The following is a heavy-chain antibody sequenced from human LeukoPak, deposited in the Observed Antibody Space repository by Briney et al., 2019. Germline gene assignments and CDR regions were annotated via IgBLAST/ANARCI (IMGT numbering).Heavy chain of an antibody. V-gene: IGHV3-64*01. J-gene: IGHJ4*02. CDR3: AKDTARIAARLFDY. CDR1: GFTFNSYA. CDR2: ISSDGQST. Sequence: PGGSLRLSCAASGFTFNSYAMQWVRQAPGKGLEFVSVISSDGQSTYYASSVKGRFIISRDNSKNTLYLQMNNLRAEDTAVYYCAKDTARIAARLFDYWGQGTLVTVSS. D-gene: IGHD6-6*01.